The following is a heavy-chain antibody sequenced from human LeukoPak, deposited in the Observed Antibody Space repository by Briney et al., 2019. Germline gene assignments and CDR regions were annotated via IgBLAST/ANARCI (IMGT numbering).Heavy chain of an antibody. D-gene: IGHD2-2*02. CDR2: INPNSGGT. Sequence: GASVKVSCTASGYTFTGYYMHWVRQAPGQGLEWMGWINPNSGGTNYAQKFQGRVTMTRDTSISTAYMELSRLRSDDTAVYYCARGGRAILGVVWFDPWGQGTLVTVSS. CDR3: ARGGRAILGVVWFDP. J-gene: IGHJ5*02. V-gene: IGHV1-2*02. CDR1: GYTFTGYY.